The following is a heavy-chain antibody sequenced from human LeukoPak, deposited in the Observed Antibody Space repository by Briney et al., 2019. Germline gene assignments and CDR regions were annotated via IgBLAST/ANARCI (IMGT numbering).Heavy chain of an antibody. J-gene: IGHJ6*03. CDR3: ARHHSSSWSYYYYYYMDV. D-gene: IGHD6-13*01. CDR2: IYTSGST. CDR1: GGSISSYY. Sequence: SETLSLTCTVSGGSISSYYWSWIRQPPGKGPEWIGYIYTSGSTNYNPSLKSRVTISVDTSKNQFSLKLSSVTAADTAVYYCARHHSSSWSYYYYYYMDVWGKGTTVTVSS. V-gene: IGHV4-4*09.